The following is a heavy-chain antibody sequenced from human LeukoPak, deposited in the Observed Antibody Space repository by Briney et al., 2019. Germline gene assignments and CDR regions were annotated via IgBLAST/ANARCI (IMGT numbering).Heavy chain of an antibody. CDR1: GFIFTNHW. CDR2: INHSGST. V-gene: IGHV4-34*01. CDR3: ARYDYGSGSYYNVFDY. Sequence: GSLRLSCAASGFIFTNHWMSWIRQPPGKGLEWIGEINHSGSTNYNPSLKSRVTISVDTSKNQFSLKLSSVTAADTAVYYCARYDYGSGSYYNVFDYWGQGTLVTVSS. D-gene: IGHD3-10*01. J-gene: IGHJ4*02.